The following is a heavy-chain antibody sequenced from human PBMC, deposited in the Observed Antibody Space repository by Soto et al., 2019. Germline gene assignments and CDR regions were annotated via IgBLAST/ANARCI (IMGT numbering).Heavy chain of an antibody. D-gene: IGHD5-18*01. Sequence: GGSLRLSCAASGFPFSSYSMNRVRQAPGKGLEWVSSISSSSSYIYYADSVKGRFTISRDNAKNSLYLQMNSLRAEDMAVYYSPRAPAMGLFDYRGQGTLVTLSS. V-gene: IGHV3-21*01. CDR3: PRAPAMGLFDY. CDR1: GFPFSSYS. J-gene: IGHJ4*02. CDR2: ISSSSSYI.